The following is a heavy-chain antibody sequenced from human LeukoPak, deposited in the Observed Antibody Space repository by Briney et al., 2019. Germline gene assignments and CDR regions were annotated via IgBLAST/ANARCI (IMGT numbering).Heavy chain of an antibody. Sequence: GGSLRLSCAASGFTFSNAWMSWVRQAPGKGLEWVGRIKSKTDGGTTDYAAPVKGRFTISRDDSKNTLYLQMNSLKTEDTAVYYCTTDYDYVWGSYRYPPYYMDVWGKGTTVTISS. CDR2: IKSKTDGGTT. V-gene: IGHV3-15*01. CDR1: GFTFSNAW. J-gene: IGHJ6*03. CDR3: TTDYDYVWGSYRYPPYYMDV. D-gene: IGHD3-16*02.